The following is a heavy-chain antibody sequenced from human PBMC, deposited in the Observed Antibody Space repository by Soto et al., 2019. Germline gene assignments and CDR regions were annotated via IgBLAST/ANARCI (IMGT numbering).Heavy chain of an antibody. CDR1: GFTFSSYD. V-gene: IGHV3-13*01. J-gene: IGHJ4*02. D-gene: IGHD2-15*01. Sequence: GGSLRLSCAASGFTFSSYDMHWVRQATGKGLEWVSAIGTAGDTYYPGSVKGRFTISRENAKNSLYLQMNSLRAGDTAVYYCARAEQYCSGGSCGRVFDYWGQGTLVTVSS. CDR2: IGTAGDT. CDR3: ARAEQYCSGGSCGRVFDY.